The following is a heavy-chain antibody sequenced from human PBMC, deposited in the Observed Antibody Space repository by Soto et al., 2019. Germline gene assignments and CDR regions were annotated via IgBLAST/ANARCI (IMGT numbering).Heavy chain of an antibody. V-gene: IGHV5-51*01. D-gene: IGHD6-13*01. CDR1: GYSFISSW. Sequence: PGESLKISCQASGYSFISSWIGWVRQRPGKGLEWMGIIYPGDSDTRYSPSFQGQVTISADKSTSTAYLQWSSLKASDTATYYCARMMAASGTAFDYWGPGALVTVSS. CDR3: ARMMAASGTAFDY. CDR2: IYPGDSDT. J-gene: IGHJ4*02.